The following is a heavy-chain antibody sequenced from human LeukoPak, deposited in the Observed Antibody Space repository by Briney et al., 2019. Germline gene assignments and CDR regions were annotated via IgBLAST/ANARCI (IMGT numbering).Heavy chain of an antibody. CDR3: ARDLQATSSGWYGCDY. CDR2: ISYDESNN. D-gene: IGHD6-19*01. V-gene: IGHV3-30-3*01. CDR1: GFTFSSYA. J-gene: IGHJ4*02. Sequence: PGGSLRLSCAASGFTFSSYAMHWVRQAPGKGLEWVAVISYDESNNYYADSVKGRFTISRDNSKNTLYLQMNSLRAEDTAVYYCARDLQATSSGWYGCDYWGQGTLVTVSS.